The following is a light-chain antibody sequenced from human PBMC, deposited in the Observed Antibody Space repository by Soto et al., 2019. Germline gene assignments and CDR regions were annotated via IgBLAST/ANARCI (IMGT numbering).Light chain of an antibody. CDR2: GAS. CDR3: QQYGSSFWT. CDR1: QSVSSSR. V-gene: IGKV3-20*01. J-gene: IGKJ1*01. Sequence: THSPATLSVSPGERAALSFGASQSVSSSRLAWYQQKPGQAPRLLIYGASSRATGIPDRFSGSGSGTDFTLTISRLEPEDFAVYYCQQYGSSFWTFGQGTKVDIK.